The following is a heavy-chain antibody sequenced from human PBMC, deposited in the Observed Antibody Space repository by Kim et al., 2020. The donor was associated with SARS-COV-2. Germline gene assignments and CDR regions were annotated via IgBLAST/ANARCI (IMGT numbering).Heavy chain of an antibody. D-gene: IGHD3-22*01. J-gene: IGHJ4*02. Sequence: SVKVSCKASGGTFSSYAISWVRQAPGQGLEWMGGIIPIFGTANYAQKFQGRVTITADESTSTAYMELSSLRSEDTAVYYCASDQGGDYDSSGYEAHWGQGTLVTVSS. CDR1: GGTFSSYA. CDR2: IIPIFGTA. CDR3: ASDQGGDYDSSGYEAH. V-gene: IGHV1-69*13.